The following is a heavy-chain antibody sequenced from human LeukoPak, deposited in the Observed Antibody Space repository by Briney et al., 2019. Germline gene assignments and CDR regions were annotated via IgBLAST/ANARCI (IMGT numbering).Heavy chain of an antibody. D-gene: IGHD3-9*01. CDR3: ARVTGFYTDY. Sequence: SETLSLTCAASGGSISSNNWWSWARQPPGKGLEWIGEIYHSGSTNYNPSLKGRVTISVDKSNNQFSLTLSSVTAADTAVYYCARVTGFYTDYWGQGTLVTVSS. CDR2: IYHSGST. J-gene: IGHJ4*02. V-gene: IGHV4-4*02. CDR1: GGSISSNNW.